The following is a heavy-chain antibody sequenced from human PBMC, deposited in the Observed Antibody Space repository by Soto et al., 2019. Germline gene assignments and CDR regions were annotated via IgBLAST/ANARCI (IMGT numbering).Heavy chain of an antibody. J-gene: IGHJ5*02. CDR3: ARQGDFCSGYLNWFDP. V-gene: IGHV4-34*01. Sequence: SETLSLTCAVYGGSFSGYYWSWIRQPPGKGLEWIGTINYSGSTNYNPSLKSRVTLSVDTSKNQFSLMLTSVTAADTAVYYCARQGDFCSGYLNWFDPWGQRTPVTVSS. D-gene: IGHD3-3*01. CDR1: GGSFSGYY. CDR2: INYSGST.